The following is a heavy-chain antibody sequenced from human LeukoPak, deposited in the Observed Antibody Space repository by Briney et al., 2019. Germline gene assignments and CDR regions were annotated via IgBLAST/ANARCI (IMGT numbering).Heavy chain of an antibody. V-gene: IGHV3-30*02. CDR3: VLDTPGFGGDDFVS. CDR1: GFRFSDYA. Sequence: GGSLRLSCAASGFRFSDYAMHWVRQAPGKGLEWVAFIRSNGGNKYYADSAKGRFTISKDNSKNTLSLQLNSLRDEDTAVYYCVLDTPGFGGDDFVSWGQGTLVIVSS. J-gene: IGHJ4*02. D-gene: IGHD3-10*01. CDR2: IRSNGGNK.